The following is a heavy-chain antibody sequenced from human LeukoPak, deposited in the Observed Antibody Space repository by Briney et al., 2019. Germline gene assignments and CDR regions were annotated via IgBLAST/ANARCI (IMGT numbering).Heavy chain of an antibody. CDR2: IKRKSDGGTT. V-gene: IGHV3-15*01. J-gene: IGHJ4*02. CDR1: GLTFSNAW. D-gene: IGHD1-14*01. CDR3: TTELDVRPNHY. Sequence: TGGSLRLSCAASGLTFSNAWMSWVRQAPGKGLEWVGRIKRKSDGGTTDYAAPVEGRFTISRDDSKNTLYLQMNSLKSEDTAVYYCTTELDVRPNHYWGQGTLVTVSS.